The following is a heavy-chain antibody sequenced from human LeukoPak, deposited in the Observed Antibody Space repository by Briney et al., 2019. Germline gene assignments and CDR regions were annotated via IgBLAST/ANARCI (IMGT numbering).Heavy chain of an antibody. Sequence: ETLSLTCTVSGGSISSYYWSWIRQPPGKGLEWIGYIYYSGSTNYNPSLKSRVTISVDTSKNQFSLKLSSVTAADTAVYYCARGLEMATIAHWGQEPWSPSPQ. CDR1: GGSISSYY. CDR3: ARGLEMATIAH. V-gene: IGHV4-59*01. CDR2: IYYSGST. D-gene: IGHD5-24*01. J-gene: IGHJ4*01.